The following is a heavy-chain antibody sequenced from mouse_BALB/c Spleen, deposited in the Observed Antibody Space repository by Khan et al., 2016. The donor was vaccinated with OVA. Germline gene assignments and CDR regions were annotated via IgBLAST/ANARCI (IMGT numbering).Heavy chain of an antibody. CDR2: ISYSGSI. J-gene: IGHJ4*01. Sequence: EVQLQESGPGLVKPSQSLSLTCTVTGYSITSDFAWNWIRQFPGNKLEWMGYISYSGSISYNPSLKSRISITRDTSKNQFFLQLNSVTTEDTATYYCGRDFGRGLMDYWGQGTSVTVSS. CDR3: GRDFGRGLMDY. CDR1: GYSITSDFA. D-gene: IGHD3-1*01. V-gene: IGHV3-2*02.